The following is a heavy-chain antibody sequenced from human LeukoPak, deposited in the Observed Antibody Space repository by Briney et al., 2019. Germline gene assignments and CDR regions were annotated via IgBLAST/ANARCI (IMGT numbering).Heavy chain of an antibody. Sequence: ASVKVSCKTSGYTFTTYAISWVRQAPGQGLEWMGWINPNSGGTNYAQKFQGRVTMTRDTSISTAYMELSRLRSDDTAVYYCARGCSGGSCYSLLWGQGTLVTVSS. CDR3: ARGCSGGSCYSLL. J-gene: IGHJ4*02. V-gene: IGHV1-2*02. CDR2: INPNSGGT. CDR1: GYTFTTYA. D-gene: IGHD2-15*01.